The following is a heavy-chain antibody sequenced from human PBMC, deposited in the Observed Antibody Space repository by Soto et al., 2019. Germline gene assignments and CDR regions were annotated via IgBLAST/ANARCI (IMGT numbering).Heavy chain of an antibody. D-gene: IGHD5-18*01. J-gene: IGHJ5*02. CDR2: ISYSGTT. V-gene: IGHV4-30-4*01. CDR3: AGGRGYSYGLDP. Sequence: QVQLQESGPGLVKPSQTLSLTCTVSGDSISSNNNYWSWIRQPPGEGLEWIGFISYSGTTSYSPSLKSRVAISLDTSKNQFSLSLSSVTAADTAVYYCAGGRGYSYGLDPWGQGILVTVSS. CDR1: GDSISSNNNY.